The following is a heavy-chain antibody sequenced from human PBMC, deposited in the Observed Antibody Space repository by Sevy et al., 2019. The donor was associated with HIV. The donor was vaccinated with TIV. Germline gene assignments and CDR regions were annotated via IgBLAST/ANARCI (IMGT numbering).Heavy chain of an antibody. D-gene: IGHD5-18*01. Sequence: GGSLRLSCAASGFTFTSYAMSWVRQAPGKGLEWVSAISGSGGRTYYEDSVKGRFTMSRDNSKNTLNLQMNSLRAEDTATYYCAKPTSYGYGARSDPLPSSRNDYWGQGTLVTVSS. CDR3: AKPTSYGYGARSDPLPSSRNDY. V-gene: IGHV3-23*01. CDR2: ISGSGGRT. CDR1: GFTFTSYA. J-gene: IGHJ4*02.